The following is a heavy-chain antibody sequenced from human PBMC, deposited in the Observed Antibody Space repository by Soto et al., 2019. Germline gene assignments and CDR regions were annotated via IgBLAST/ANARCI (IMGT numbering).Heavy chain of an antibody. D-gene: IGHD1-1*01. V-gene: IGHV3-53*01. CDR3: ATWHEREHAYDV. CDR2: LYDVDGS. J-gene: IGHJ3*01. Sequence: DVQLVESGGGLIQPGESLRLSCAAFGLTISGKNYVAWVRQAPGKGPEWVSALYDVDGSFYADSVKGRFTTSSDSSKTTVYLQMNDLRPDDTAVYYCATWHEREHAYDVWGQGTTVTVSS. CDR1: GLTISGKNY.